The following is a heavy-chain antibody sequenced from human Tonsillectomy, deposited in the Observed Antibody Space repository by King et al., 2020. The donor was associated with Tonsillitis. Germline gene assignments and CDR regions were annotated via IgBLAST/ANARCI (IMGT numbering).Heavy chain of an antibody. J-gene: IGHJ6*02. D-gene: IGHD3-10*01. CDR2: ISYDGSNK. CDR3: ARPYGSGSYYYYYGMDV. Sequence: VPLVESGGGVVQPGRSLRLSCAASGFTFSSYGMHWVRQAPGKGLEWVAVISYDGSNKYYADSVKGRFTISRDISKNTLYLQMNSLRTEDTAVFYCARPYGSGSYYYYYGMDVWGQGTTVTVSS. CDR1: GFTFSSYG. V-gene: IGHV3-30*03.